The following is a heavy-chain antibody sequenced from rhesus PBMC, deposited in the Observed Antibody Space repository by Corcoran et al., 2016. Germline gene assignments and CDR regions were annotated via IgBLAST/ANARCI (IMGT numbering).Heavy chain of an antibody. V-gene: IGHV3-178*01. CDR1: GFTFSDYY. D-gene: IGHD5-24*01. Sequence: EVQLVESGGGLAKPGGSLRLSCAASGFTFSDYYLAWVRQGSGKGLELVSCISNCGGSKWYADSVKGRFTISRENAKNTLYLQMNSLRAEDTAVYYCARAWVNYFDYWGQGVLVTVSS. CDR2: ISNCGGSK. J-gene: IGHJ4*01. CDR3: ARAWVNYFDY.